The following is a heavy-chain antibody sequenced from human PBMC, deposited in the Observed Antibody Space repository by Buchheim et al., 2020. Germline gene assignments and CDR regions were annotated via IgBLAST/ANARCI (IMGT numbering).Heavy chain of an antibody. V-gene: IGHV3-33*01. Sequence: QVQLVESGGGVVQPGRSLRLSCAASGFTFSSYGMHWVRQAPGKGLEWVAVIWYDGSNKYYAASVKGRFTISRDNSKNTLYLQMNSLRAEDTAVYYCARVSSRGYYYGMDVCGQGTT. J-gene: IGHJ6*02. CDR3: ARVSSRGYYYGMDV. D-gene: IGHD6-13*01. CDR2: IWYDGSNK. CDR1: GFTFSSYG.